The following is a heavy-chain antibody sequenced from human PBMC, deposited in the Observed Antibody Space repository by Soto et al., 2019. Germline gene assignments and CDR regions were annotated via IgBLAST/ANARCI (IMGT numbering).Heavy chain of an antibody. Sequence: PSESLSLTCTVSVGSISSCDYYWNWIRQPPWNGLEWIGYIYYSGSTYYNPSLKSRVTISVDTSKNQFSLKLSSVTAADTAVYYCARGRGVVVPAAMRDTPSEFDYWGQGTLVTVSS. CDR2: IYYSGST. V-gene: IGHV4-30-4*01. CDR3: ARGRGVVVPAAMRDTPSEFDY. J-gene: IGHJ4*02. CDR1: VGSISSCDYY. D-gene: IGHD2-2*01.